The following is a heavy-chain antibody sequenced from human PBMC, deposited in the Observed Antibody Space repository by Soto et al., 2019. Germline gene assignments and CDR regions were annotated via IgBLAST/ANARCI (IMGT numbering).Heavy chain of an antibody. Sequence: SETLSLTCAFYGGPFSGYDWTSLRQPPGKGLEWIGEINHSGSTNYNPSLKSRVTISVDTSKNQFSLKLSSVTAADTAVYYCARGKGRRGRGDYWGQGTLVTVS. CDR1: GGPFSGYD. V-gene: IGHV4-34*01. J-gene: IGHJ4*02. CDR2: INHSGST. CDR3: ARGKGRRGRGDY. D-gene: IGHD3-16*01.